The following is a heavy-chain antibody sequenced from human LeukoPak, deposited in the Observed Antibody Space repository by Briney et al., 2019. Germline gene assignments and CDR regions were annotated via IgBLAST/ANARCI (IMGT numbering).Heavy chain of an antibody. V-gene: IGHV1-18*01. D-gene: IGHD3-3*01. Sequence: ASVKFSCKASGYTFTSYGISWVRQAPGQGLEWMGWISACNGNTNYAQKLQGRVTMTTDTSTSTAYMELSRLRSDDTAVYYCARATPHYDFWSGFGVAFDIWGQGTMVTVSS. J-gene: IGHJ3*02. CDR1: GYTFTSYG. CDR2: ISACNGNT. CDR3: ARATPHYDFWSGFGVAFDI.